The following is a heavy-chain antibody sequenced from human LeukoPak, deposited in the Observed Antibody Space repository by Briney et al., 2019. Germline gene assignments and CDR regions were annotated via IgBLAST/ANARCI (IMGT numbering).Heavy chain of an antibody. V-gene: IGHV3-74*01. Sequence: GGSLRLSCAASGFNFSSCAMTWVRQAPGKGLVWVSRIHTDGTTTTYADSVKGRFTISRDNAKNTLYLQMNSLRAEDTAVYYCARAEGKNYASNIWGQGTMVTVSS. D-gene: IGHD3-10*01. J-gene: IGHJ3*02. CDR1: GFNFSSCA. CDR3: ARAEGKNYASNI. CDR2: IHTDGTTT.